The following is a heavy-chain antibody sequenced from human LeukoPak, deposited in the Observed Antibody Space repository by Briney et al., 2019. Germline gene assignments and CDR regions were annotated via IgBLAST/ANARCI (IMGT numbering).Heavy chain of an antibody. D-gene: IGHD3-22*01. CDR2: ISAYNGNT. V-gene: IGHV1-18*01. CDR1: GYTFITYG. CDR3: AREGTYYGYYFDY. J-gene: IGHJ4*02. Sequence: ASVKVSCKASGYTFITYGMSWVRQAPGQGLEWMGWISAYNGNTNYAPKLQGRVTMTTNISASTVYMELRSLRSDDTAVYYCAREGTYYGYYFDYWGQGTLVTVSS.